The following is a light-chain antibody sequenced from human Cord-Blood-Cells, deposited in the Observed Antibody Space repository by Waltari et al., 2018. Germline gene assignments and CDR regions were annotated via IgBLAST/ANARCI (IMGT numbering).Light chain of an antibody. V-gene: IGKV3-20*01. J-gene: IGKJ3*01. CDR2: GSS. CDR1: QSVSSSY. Sequence: EIVLTQSSGTLSLSPGERATLSCRASQSVSSSYLAWYQQKPGQAPRLLIYGSSSRATGIPDRISGSGSRTDFTLTISRLEPEDFAVYYCQQYGSPPPFGPGTKVDIK. CDR3: QQYGSPPP.